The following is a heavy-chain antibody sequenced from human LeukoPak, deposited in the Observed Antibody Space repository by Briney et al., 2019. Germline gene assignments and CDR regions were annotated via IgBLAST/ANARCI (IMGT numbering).Heavy chain of an antibody. CDR2: IDYSGST. CDR1: GGSISSGAYY. D-gene: IGHD4-17*01. CDR3: ARVPYGDYVDY. Sequence: SSETLSLTCTVSGGSISSGAYYRGWIRQHPRKGPQWIGNIDYSGSTYYNPSLKSRVTILMDTSRNQFSLKLTSLTAADTAVYYCARVPYGDYVDYWGQGNLVTVSS. J-gene: IGHJ4*02. V-gene: IGHV4-31*03.